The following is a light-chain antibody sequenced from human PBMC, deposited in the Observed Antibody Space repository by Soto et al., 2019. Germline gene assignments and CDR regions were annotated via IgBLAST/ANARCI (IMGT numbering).Light chain of an antibody. CDR3: SSDAGSSNV. CDR2: EVN. J-gene: IGLJ1*01. CDR1: SSDVGGYNY. V-gene: IGLV2-8*01. Sequence: QSALTQPPSASGSPGQSVAISCTGTSSDVGGYNYVSWYQQHPGKAPKLMIYEVNKRPSGGPDRFSGSKSGNTAYLTVSGLQAEDEADYYCSSDAGSSNVFGTGTKLTVL.